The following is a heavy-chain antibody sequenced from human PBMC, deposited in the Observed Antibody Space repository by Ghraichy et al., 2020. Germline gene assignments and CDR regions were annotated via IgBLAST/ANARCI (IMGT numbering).Heavy chain of an antibody. Sequence: GGSLRLSCAASGFTFSSYAMSWVRQAPGKGLEWVSAISGSGGSTYYADSVKGRFTISRDNSKNTLYLQMNSLRAEDTAVYYCAKWIAAAGSPSPFDYWGQGTLVTVSS. CDR3: AKWIAAAGSPSPFDY. J-gene: IGHJ4*02. V-gene: IGHV3-23*01. CDR1: GFTFSSYA. CDR2: ISGSGGST. D-gene: IGHD6-13*01.